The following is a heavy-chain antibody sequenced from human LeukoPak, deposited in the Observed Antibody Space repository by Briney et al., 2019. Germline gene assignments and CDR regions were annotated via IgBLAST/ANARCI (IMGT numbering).Heavy chain of an antibody. J-gene: IGHJ5*02. CDR2: IYYSGST. CDR3: VGSYRGWFDP. V-gene: IGHV4-39*01. Sequence: SSETLSPTCTVSGGSISSSSYYWGWIRQPPGKGLEWIGSIYYSGSTYYNPSLKSRVTISVDTSKNQFSLKLSSVTAADTAVYYCVGSYRGWFDPWGQGTLVTVSS. CDR1: GGSISSSSYY. D-gene: IGHD1-26*01.